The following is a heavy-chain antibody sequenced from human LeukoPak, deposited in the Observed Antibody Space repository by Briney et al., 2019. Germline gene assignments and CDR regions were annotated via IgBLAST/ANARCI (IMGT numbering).Heavy chain of an antibody. Sequence: ASVTVSCKASGCTFTSYGISWVRQAPGQGLEWMGWISAYNGNTNYAQKLQGRVTMTTDTSTSTAYMELRSLRSNDTAVYYCARDPPRIVVVVAATNYYGMDVWGQGTTVTVSS. V-gene: IGHV1-18*01. CDR1: GCTFTSYG. J-gene: IGHJ6*02. CDR3: ARDPPRIVVVVAATNYYGMDV. CDR2: ISAYNGNT. D-gene: IGHD2-15*01.